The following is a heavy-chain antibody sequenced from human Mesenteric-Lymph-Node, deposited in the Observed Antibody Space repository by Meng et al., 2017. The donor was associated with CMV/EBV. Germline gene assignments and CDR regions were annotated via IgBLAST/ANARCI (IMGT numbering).Heavy chain of an antibody. CDR1: GGTFSSAG. CDR2: IIPIFNSA. CDR3: ATGRSSGSYYSFKS. V-gene: IGHV1-69*05. D-gene: IGHD1-26*01. J-gene: IGHJ5*02. Sequence: SSGGTFSSAGFSWMRQAPGHGLEWVGGIIPIFNSANYAQNFQGRVTITMDESTSTAYMELTSLRSDDTAVYFCATGRSSGSYYSFKSWGQGTLVTV.